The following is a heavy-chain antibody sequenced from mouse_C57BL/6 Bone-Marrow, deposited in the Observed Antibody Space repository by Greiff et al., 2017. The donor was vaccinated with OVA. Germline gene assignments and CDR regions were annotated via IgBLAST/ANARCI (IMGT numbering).Heavy chain of an antibody. Sequence: EVQLQQSGPELVKPGASVTISCKASGYTFTDYYMTWVKQSHGKSLEWIGDINPNNGGTSYNQKFKGKATLTVDKSSSTAYIVPRSLTSEDSAVYYCARSWDPAYWGQGTLVTVSA. D-gene: IGHD4-1*01. CDR1: GYTFTDYY. CDR3: ARSWDPAY. J-gene: IGHJ3*01. CDR2: INPNNGGT. V-gene: IGHV1-26*01.